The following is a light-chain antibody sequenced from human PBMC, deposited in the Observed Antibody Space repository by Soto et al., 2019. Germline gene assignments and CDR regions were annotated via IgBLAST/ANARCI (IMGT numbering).Light chain of an antibody. CDR2: GAS. J-gene: IGKJ4*01. CDR3: QQYGSSPLT. Sequence: EIVLTQSPGTLSLSPGESATRSCRASQSVSSSYLAWYQQKPGQAPRLLIYGASSRATGIPDRFSGSGSGTVFTLTISRQEPEDFAVYYCQQYGSSPLTFGGGTKVEIK. V-gene: IGKV3-20*01. CDR1: QSVSSSY.